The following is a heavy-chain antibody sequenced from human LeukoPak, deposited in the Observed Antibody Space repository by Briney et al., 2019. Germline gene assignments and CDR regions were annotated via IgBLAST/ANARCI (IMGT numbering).Heavy chain of an antibody. D-gene: IGHD3-22*01. J-gene: IGHJ4*02. V-gene: IGHV3-66*01. CDR3: ARDRFSMIVH. Sequence: GGSLRLSCAASGFTASSNYMSWVCQAPGKGLEWVSVIYSGGSTYYADSVKGRFTISRDNSKNTLYLQMNSLRAEDTAVCYCARDRFSMIVHWGQGTLVTVSS. CDR1: GFTASSNY. CDR2: IYSGGST.